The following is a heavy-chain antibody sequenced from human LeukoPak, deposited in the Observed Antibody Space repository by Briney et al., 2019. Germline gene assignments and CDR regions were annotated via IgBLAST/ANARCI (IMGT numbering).Heavy chain of an antibody. V-gene: IGHV4-4*07. Sequence: SETLSLTCTVSGGSISSYYWSWIRQPAGKGLEWIGRIYSSGSTNYNPSLKSRVTMSVDTSKNQFSLKLSSVTAADTAVYYCGRGEPTNWFDPWGQGTLVTVSS. CDR3: GRGEPTNWFDP. J-gene: IGHJ5*02. CDR2: IYSSGST. CDR1: GGSISSYY. D-gene: IGHD1-14*01.